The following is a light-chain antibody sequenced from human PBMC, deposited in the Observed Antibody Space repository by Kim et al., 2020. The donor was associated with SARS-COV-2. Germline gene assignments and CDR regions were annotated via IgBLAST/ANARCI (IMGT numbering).Light chain of an antibody. V-gene: IGLV2-14*03. CDR3: SSYTSSSFYV. CDR1: SSDVATYNY. J-gene: IGLJ1*01. CDR2: DVS. Sequence: GQSITISCTGTSSDVATYNYVSWYQQHPGKAPKLMIYDVSNRPLGVSNRFSGSKSGNTASLTISGLQTEDEADYYCSSYTSSSFYVFGTGTKVTVL.